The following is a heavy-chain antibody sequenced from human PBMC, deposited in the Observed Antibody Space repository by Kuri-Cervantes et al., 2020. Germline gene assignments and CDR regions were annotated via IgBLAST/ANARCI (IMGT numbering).Heavy chain of an antibody. CDR3: ARSITSFVVDPASMGVYYYYYMDV. V-gene: IGHV4-34*01. Sequence: SETLSLTCAAYGGSFSGYYWSWIRQPPGKGLEWIGEISHTGSTNYSPSLKSPVTISLDSPKNQFSLKLTSVTAAGTAVYYCARSITSFVVDPASMGVYYYYYMDVWGKGTTVTVSS. CDR1: GGSFSGYY. D-gene: IGHD2-2*01. J-gene: IGHJ6*03. CDR2: ISHTGST.